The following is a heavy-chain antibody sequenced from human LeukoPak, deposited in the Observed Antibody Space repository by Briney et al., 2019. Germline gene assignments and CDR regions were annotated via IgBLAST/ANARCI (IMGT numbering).Heavy chain of an antibody. D-gene: IGHD5-18*01. CDR1: GYTFTGFY. J-gene: IGHJ4*02. CDR2: INPKSGDT. V-gene: IGHV1-2*02. CDR3: ARPSSGYSYTN. Sequence: ASVTVSCKASGYTFTGFYMHWVRQAPGQGLEWMGWINPKSGDTNYGQRFQGRVTMTRDTSTSTAYMELSRLRSDDTAVYYCARPSSGYSYTNWGQGTLVTVSS.